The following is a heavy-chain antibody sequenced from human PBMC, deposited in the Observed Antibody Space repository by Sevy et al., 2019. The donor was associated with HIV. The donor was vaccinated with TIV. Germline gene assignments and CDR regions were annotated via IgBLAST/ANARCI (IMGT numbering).Heavy chain of an antibody. CDR2: ISGSGGST. V-gene: IGHV3-23*01. D-gene: IGHD2-8*02. CDR1: GFTFSSYA. J-gene: IGHJ4*02. CDR3: AKDLWYWYYFDY. Sequence: GGSLRLSCAASGFTFSSYAMSWVRQAPGKGLEWVSAISGSGGSTYYADSVKGRFTISRDNSKNTLYLQMNSLRAEDTSVYYCAKDLWYWYYFDYWGQGTLVTVSS.